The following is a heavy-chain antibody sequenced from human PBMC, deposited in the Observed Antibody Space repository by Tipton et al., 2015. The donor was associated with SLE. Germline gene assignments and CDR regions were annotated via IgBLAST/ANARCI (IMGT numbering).Heavy chain of an antibody. Sequence: VQLVQSGGGLVQPGRSLRLSCTASGFTFGDYAMSWFRQAPGKGLEWVGFIRSKAYAGTTDYAASVKGRFTISRDDSKSIAYLQMSSLKTEDTAVYYCSRGGSTWYVGFDYWGQGTLVAVSS. CDR1: GFTFGDYA. D-gene: IGHD6-13*01. CDR2: IRSKAYAGTT. CDR3: SRGGSTWYVGFDY. V-gene: IGHV3-49*03. J-gene: IGHJ4*02.